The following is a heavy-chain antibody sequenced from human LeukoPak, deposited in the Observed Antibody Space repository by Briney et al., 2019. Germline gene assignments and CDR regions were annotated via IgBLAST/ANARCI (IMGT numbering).Heavy chain of an antibody. V-gene: IGHV3-23*01. Sequence: PGGSLRLSCAASGFTFSSYSMNWVRQAPGKGLEWVSSLSGSGDTIYYADSVKGRFTNSRDNSKNTLYLQMNSLRAEDTAVYYCAKDLPGNYSFDYWGQGTLVTVSS. CDR2: LSGSGDTI. CDR1: GFTFSSYS. D-gene: IGHD1-7*01. J-gene: IGHJ4*02. CDR3: AKDLPGNYSFDY.